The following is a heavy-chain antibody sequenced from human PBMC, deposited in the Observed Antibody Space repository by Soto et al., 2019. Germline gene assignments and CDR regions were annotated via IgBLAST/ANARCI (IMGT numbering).Heavy chain of an antibody. Sequence: PGESLKISCKGSGYSFTRYWIGWVRQMPGKGLEWMGIIYPRDSDTRYSPSFQGQATISADKSISTAYLQWSSLKASDTAMYYCARVRESTAAFDYWGQGTLVTVSS. CDR2: IYPRDSDT. CDR3: ARVRESTAAFDY. D-gene: IGHD2-8*02. V-gene: IGHV5-51*01. J-gene: IGHJ4*02. CDR1: GYSFTRYW.